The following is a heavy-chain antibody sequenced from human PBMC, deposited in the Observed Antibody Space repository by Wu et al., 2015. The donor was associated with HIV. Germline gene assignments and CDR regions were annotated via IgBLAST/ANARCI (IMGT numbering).Heavy chain of an antibody. CDR1: GYTFTVYY. V-gene: IGHV1-2*02. Sequence: QVQLVQSGAEVKMPGASVKVSCKASGYTFTVYYIHWVRQAPGQGLEWLGWISPNSGDTDYAQNFQGRVTMTRDTSISTAYMELSRLRSDDTAVYYCARWLPXWNILSLYYFDYWAREPCHRLL. D-gene: IGHD2/OR15-2a*01. CDR2: ISPNSGDT. CDR3: ARWLPXWNILSLYYFDY. J-gene: IGHJ4*02.